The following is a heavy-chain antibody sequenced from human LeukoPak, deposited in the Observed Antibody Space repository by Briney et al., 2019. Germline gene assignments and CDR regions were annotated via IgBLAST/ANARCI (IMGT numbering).Heavy chain of an antibody. CDR1: GFTFSSYA. J-gene: IGHJ6*02. Sequence: GGSLRLSCAASGFTFSSYAMPWVRQAPGKGLEWVAVISYDGSNKYYADSVKGRFTISRDNAENSLYLQMNSLRAEDTAVYYCASEEGRYYGMGVWGQGTTVTVSS. V-gene: IGHV3-30-3*01. CDR3: ASEEGRYYGMGV. CDR2: ISYDGSNK.